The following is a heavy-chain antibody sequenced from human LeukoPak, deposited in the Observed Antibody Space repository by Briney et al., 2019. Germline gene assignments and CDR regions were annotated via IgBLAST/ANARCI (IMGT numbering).Heavy chain of an antibody. CDR1: GFTFTNHG. CDR2: VFYDGHTK. V-gene: IGHV3-30*03. CDR3: ARGERGFGDAFDL. Sequence: GRSLRLSCAASGFTFTNHGMHWVRQAPGKGLEWVAIVFYDGHTKYYVDSVKGRFLISRDNSLNTVYLQMNNLRADDTADYYCARGERGFGDAFDLWGPGTVVTSLQ. D-gene: IGHD3-10*01. J-gene: IGHJ3*01.